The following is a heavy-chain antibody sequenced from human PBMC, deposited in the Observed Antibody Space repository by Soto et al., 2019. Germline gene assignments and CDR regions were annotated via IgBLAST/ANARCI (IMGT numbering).Heavy chain of an antibody. V-gene: IGHV4-30-4*01. J-gene: IGHJ6*02. CDR3: SRDRAKWKDYYYYGMDV. CDR1: GGSISSGDDF. Sequence: QVQLQESGPGLVKPSQTLSLTCTVSGGSISSGDDFWTWIRQPPGKGLEWIGYIYYSGSTYYNPSLKSRLTISVDTSKNQLSLKLSSVTAADTAVYYCSRDRAKWKDYYYYGMDVWGQGTTVTVSS. D-gene: IGHD1-20*01. CDR2: IYYSGST.